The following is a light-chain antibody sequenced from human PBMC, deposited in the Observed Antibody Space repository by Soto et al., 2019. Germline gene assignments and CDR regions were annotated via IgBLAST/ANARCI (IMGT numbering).Light chain of an antibody. J-gene: IGKJ5*01. CDR2: VAS. CDR1: QDISNY. Sequence: DIQLTQSPSFLSASVGERVTITCRASQDISNYLAWYQQKTGKAPNLLIYVASTLQSGVPSRFSGSGSGTEFTLTIGSLQPEDLATYYCQQLFSFPPTFGQGTRLEIK. CDR3: QQLFSFPPT. V-gene: IGKV1-9*01.